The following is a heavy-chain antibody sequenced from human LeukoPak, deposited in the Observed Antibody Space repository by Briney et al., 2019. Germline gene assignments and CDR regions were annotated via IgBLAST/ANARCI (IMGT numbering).Heavy chain of an antibody. D-gene: IGHD6-13*01. V-gene: IGHV3-21*01. CDR2: ISSSSSYI. Sequence: GGSLRLSCAASGFTFSSHSMNWVRQAPGKGLEWVSSISSSSSYIYYADSVKGRFTISRDNAKNSLYLQMNSLRAEDTAVYYCARSSIAAAGLPKYYFDYWGQGTLVTVSS. J-gene: IGHJ4*02. CDR1: GFTFSSHS. CDR3: ARSSIAAAGLPKYYFDY.